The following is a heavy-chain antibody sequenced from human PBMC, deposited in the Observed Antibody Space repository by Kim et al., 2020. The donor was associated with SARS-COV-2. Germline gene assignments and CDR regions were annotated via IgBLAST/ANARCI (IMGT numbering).Heavy chain of an antibody. CDR2: SNQ. J-gene: IGHJ6*02. CDR3: ARDSYGMDV. V-gene: IGHV3-30*01. Sequence: SNQYYVAPGKGRFTISRDNSKNQLYLQMNSLRAEDTAVYYCARDSYGMDVWGQGTTVTVSS.